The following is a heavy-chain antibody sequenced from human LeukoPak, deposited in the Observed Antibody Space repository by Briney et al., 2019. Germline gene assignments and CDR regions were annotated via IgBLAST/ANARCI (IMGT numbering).Heavy chain of an antibody. V-gene: IGHV4-59*12. J-gene: IGHJ4*02. Sequence: SETLSLTCAVHGGSFSGYYWSWIRHPPRKGLEWIGYIYYSGSTNYNPSLRSRVTISVDTSKNQFCLRLSSVTAADTAVYYCASAKQDSSGYYPYYFDYWGQGTLVTVSS. CDR3: ASAKQDSSGYYPYYFDY. CDR2: IYYSGST. D-gene: IGHD3-22*01. CDR1: GGSFSGYY.